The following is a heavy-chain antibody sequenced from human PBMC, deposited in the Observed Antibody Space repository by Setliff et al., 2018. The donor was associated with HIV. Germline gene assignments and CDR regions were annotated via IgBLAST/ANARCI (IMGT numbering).Heavy chain of an antibody. V-gene: IGHV1-69*13. D-gene: IGHD3-16*01. J-gene: IGHJ6*02. Sequence: SVKVSCKASGGTFSVYGVSWLRQAPGQGLEWVGGIITMFGTVKYAQKFQGRVRITADEVTNIAYMDLSSLRSEDTAIYYCATEPYHDGPSSSGLYSYGLDVWGRGTTVTVSS. CDR2: IITMFGTV. CDR3: ATEPYHDGPSSSGLYSYGLDV. CDR1: GGTFSVYG.